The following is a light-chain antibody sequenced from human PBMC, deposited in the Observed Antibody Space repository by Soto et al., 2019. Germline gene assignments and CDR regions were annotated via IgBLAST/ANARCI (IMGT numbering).Light chain of an antibody. J-gene: IGLJ3*02. V-gene: IGLV2-8*01. CDR3: STYAGSNTLV. Sequence: QSVLTQPPSASGFPGQSVTISCTGSTSDIGRYNFVAWYQQHPGQAPKVILYDVVTRPSGVPDRFSGSKSGNTAYLTVSGLQAEDEADYHCSTYAGSNTLVFGGGTKLPVL. CDR2: DVV. CDR1: TSDIGRYNF.